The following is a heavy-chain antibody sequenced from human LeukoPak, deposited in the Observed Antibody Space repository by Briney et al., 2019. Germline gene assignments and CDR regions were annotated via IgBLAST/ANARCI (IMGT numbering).Heavy chain of an antibody. CDR3: ARQWELSGYDY. V-gene: IGHV3-74*01. CDR1: GFTFSSHW. J-gene: IGHJ4*02. Sequence: GGSLRLSCAASGFTFSSHWMHWVRQAPGKGLVWVSRINSDGSSISYADSVKGRFTISRDNAKNTLYLQMNSLRAEDTAVYYCARQWELSGYDYWGQGTLVTVSS. D-gene: IGHD1-26*01. CDR2: INSDGSSI.